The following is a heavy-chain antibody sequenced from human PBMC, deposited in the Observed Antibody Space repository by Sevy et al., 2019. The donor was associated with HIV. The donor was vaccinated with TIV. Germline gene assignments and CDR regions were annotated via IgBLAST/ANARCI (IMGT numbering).Heavy chain of an antibody. V-gene: IGHV3-11*01. J-gene: IGHJ5*02. CDR2: IDRSGSTI. D-gene: IGHD3-22*01. Sequence: GGSLRLSCAASGFTFSDYYMSWIRQAPGKGLEWVSYIDRSGSTINYADSVKGRFTISRDNAKKSVYLQINSLRAEDTAVYYWARENTMIEEPCWFDPWGQGTLVTVSS. CDR3: ARENTMIEEPCWFDP. CDR1: GFTFSDYY.